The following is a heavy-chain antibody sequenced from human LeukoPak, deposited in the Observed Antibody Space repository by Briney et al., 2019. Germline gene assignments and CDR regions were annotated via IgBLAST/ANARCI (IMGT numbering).Heavy chain of an antibody. J-gene: IGHJ4*02. CDR2: ISSSINYI. CDR1: GFTFSSYT. CDR3: ARSRTSSPYDKNLNF. D-gene: IGHD1-14*01. V-gene: IGHV3-21*01. Sequence: GGSLRLSCAASGFTFSSYTTSWVREAPGKGLEWVSSISSSINYIYHADSVKGRFTISRDDAQNSVYLQMNSLKDEDTAVYYCARSRTSSPYDKNLNFWGQGTLVNVSS.